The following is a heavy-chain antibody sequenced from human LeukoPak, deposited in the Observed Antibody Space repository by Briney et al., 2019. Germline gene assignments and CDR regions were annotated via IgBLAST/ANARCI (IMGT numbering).Heavy chain of an antibody. CDR1: GGSISSGGYY. CDR2: IYHNGST. V-gene: IGHV4-30-2*01. CDR3: ARENWRSKSIDFDS. J-gene: IGHJ4*02. Sequence: SETLSLTCTVSGGSISSGGYYWSWIRQPPGKGLKWIGYIYHNGSTYYNPSLKSRVTISIDRSKNQFSLKLSSVTAADTAVYYCARENWRSKSIDFDSWGQGTLVTVSS. D-gene: IGHD6-6*01.